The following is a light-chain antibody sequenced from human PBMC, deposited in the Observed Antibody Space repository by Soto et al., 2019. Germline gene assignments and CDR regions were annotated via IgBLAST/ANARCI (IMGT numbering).Light chain of an antibody. J-gene: IGKJ4*01. Sequence: EIVMTQSPATLSVSPGERATLSCRASQSVSSNLAWYQQKPGQAPRLLIYDASTRATAIPDRFSGSGSGTEFTLTISSLQSEDFAVYYCQQYNNWPPLFGGGTKVEIK. V-gene: IGKV3-15*01. CDR3: QQYNNWPPL. CDR1: QSVSSN. CDR2: DAS.